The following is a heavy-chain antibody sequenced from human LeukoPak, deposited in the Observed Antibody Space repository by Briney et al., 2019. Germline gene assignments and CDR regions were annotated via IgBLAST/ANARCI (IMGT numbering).Heavy chain of an antibody. CDR3: ARHQCSSTSCEIYDAFDI. J-gene: IGHJ3*02. Sequence: PSETLSLTCTVSGGSISSSSYYWGWIRQPPGKGLEWIGSIYYSGSTYYNPSLKSRVTISVDTSKNQFSLKLSSVTAADTAVYYCARHQCSSTSCEIYDAFDIWGQGTMVTVSS. V-gene: IGHV4-39*01. CDR2: IYYSGST. CDR1: GGSISSSSYY. D-gene: IGHD2-2*01.